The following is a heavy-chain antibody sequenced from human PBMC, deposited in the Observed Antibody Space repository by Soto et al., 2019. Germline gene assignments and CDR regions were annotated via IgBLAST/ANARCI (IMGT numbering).Heavy chain of an antibody. CDR1: GYTFTGYY. D-gene: IGHD4-17*01. Sequence: QVQLVQSGAEVKKPGASVKVSCKASGYTFTGYYMHWVRQAPGQGLEWMGWINPNSGGTNCAQKFKCRVTMTRDTSISTAYMELSRLRSDDTAVYYCARAFPSTEMNWFDPWGQGTLVTVSS. CDR3: ARAFPSTEMNWFDP. V-gene: IGHV1-2*02. CDR2: INPNSGGT. J-gene: IGHJ5*02.